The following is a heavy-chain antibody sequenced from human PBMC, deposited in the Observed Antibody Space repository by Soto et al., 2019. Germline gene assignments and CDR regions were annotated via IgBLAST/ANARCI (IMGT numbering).Heavy chain of an antibody. CDR1: GDSISSGFYY. J-gene: IGHJ4*02. CDR3: ATSLGVSSLDY. D-gene: IGHD3-16*01. V-gene: IGHV4-31*03. Sequence: SETLSLTCTVSGDSISSGFYYWSGIRQHPGKGLEWIGYIYYSGSTYYNPSLKSRVTISVDTSKNQFSLKLSSVTAADTAVYYCATSLGVSSLDYWGQGTLVTVSS. CDR2: IYYSGST.